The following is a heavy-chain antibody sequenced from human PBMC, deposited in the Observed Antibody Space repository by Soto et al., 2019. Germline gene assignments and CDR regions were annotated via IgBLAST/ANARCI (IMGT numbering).Heavy chain of an antibody. J-gene: IGHJ5*02. CDR2: INVGNGNT. CDR1: GYTFTSYA. D-gene: IGHD1-26*01. Sequence: GASVKVSCKASGYTFTSYAMHWVRQAPGQRLEWTGWINVGNGNTKYSQKFQGRVTITRDTSASTAYMELSSLRSEDTAVYYCARREWELLRAPWFDPWGQGTLVTVSS. CDR3: ARREWELLRAPWFDP. V-gene: IGHV1-3*01.